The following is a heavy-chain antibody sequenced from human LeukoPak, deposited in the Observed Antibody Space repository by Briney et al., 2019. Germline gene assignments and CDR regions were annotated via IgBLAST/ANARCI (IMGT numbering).Heavy chain of an antibody. V-gene: IGHV3-7*03. J-gene: IGHJ3*02. CDR3: ASGGTEYSSGWYPFDI. Sequence: PGGSLRLSCAASGFTLSSYWMSWVRQAPGKGLEWVANIKQDGSEKYYVDSVKGRFTISRDNAKNSLYLQMNSLRAEDAAVYYCASGGTEYSSGWYPFDIWGQGTMVTVSS. CDR1: GFTLSSYW. D-gene: IGHD6-19*01. CDR2: IKQDGSEK.